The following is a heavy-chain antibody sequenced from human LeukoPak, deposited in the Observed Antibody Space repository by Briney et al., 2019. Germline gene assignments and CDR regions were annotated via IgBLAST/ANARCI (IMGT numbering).Heavy chain of an antibody. CDR1: GYTFTGYY. Sequence: ASVKASCKASGYTFTGYYMHWVRQAPGQGLEWMGRINPNSGGTSYAQKFQGRVTMTRDTSISTAYMELSRLRSDDTAVYYCVRDPTRVPAAYNWFDPWGQGTLVTVSS. D-gene: IGHD2-2*01. CDR3: VRDPTRVPAAYNWFDP. CDR2: INPNSGGT. J-gene: IGHJ5*02. V-gene: IGHV1-2*06.